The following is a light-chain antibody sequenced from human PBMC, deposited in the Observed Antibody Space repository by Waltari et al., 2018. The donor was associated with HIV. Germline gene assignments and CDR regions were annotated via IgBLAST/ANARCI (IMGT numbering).Light chain of an antibody. J-gene: IGKJ4*01. V-gene: IGKV3-11*01. CDR2: DAS. Sequence: EIVLTQSPATLSLSPGERATLSCRASQSVGTFLAWYQQKPGQAPSLLIFDASNRATGIPARFSGSGSGTDFTLTISTLEPEDFALYYCQQRTNWPQNTFGGGTKVEIK. CDR3: QQRTNWPQNT. CDR1: QSVGTF.